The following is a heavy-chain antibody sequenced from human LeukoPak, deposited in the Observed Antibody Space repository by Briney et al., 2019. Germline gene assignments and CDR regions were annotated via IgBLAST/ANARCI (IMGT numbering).Heavy chain of an antibody. CDR3: AKDRGRIVGATFDY. Sequence: GGSLRLSCAASGFTFSSYAMSWVRQAPEKGLEWVSAISGSGGSTYYADSVKGRFTISRDNSKNTLYLQMNSLRAEDTAVYYCAKDRGRIVGATFDYWGQGTLVTVSS. CDR2: ISGSGGST. D-gene: IGHD1-26*01. CDR1: GFTFSSYA. J-gene: IGHJ4*02. V-gene: IGHV3-23*01.